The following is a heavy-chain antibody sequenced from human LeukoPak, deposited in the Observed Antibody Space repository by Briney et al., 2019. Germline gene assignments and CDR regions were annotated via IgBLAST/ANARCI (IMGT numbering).Heavy chain of an antibody. J-gene: IGHJ4*02. CDR1: GFTFSSYS. CDR2: ISSSSSTI. V-gene: IGHV3-48*01. Sequence: GSLRLSCAASGFTFSSYSMHWVRQAPGKGLEWVSYISSSSSTIYYADSVKGRFTISRDNAKNSLYLQMNSLRAEDTAVYCCARDIYGFDYWGQGTLVTVSS. CDR3: ARDIYGFDY. D-gene: IGHD4-17*01.